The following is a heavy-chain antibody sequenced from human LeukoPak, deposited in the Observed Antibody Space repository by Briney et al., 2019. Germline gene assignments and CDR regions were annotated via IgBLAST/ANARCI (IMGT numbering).Heavy chain of an antibody. CDR2: IYHSGST. D-gene: IGHD4-11*01. Sequence: SETLSLTCTVSGGSISTYYWSWIRQPPGKGLEWIGSIYHSGSTYYNPSLKSRVTISVDTSKNQFSLKLSSVTAADTAVYYCARDRDSNYPSWFDPWGQGTLVTVSS. CDR3: ARDRDSNYPSWFDP. J-gene: IGHJ5*02. CDR1: GGSISTYY. V-gene: IGHV4-38-2*02.